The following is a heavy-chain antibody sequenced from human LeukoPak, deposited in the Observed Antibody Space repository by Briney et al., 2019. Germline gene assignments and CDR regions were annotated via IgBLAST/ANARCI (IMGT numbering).Heavy chain of an antibody. CDR2: INTKSGNP. CDR1: GYTFTGHA. J-gene: IGHJ4*02. D-gene: IGHD6-19*01. Sequence: ASVKVSCKASGYTFTGHAMNWVRQAPGQGPEWMGYINTKSGNPTYAQGFTGRFVFSLDTSVSTAYLQISSLKPEDTGVYYCAKGGWVAVTGMDSWGQGTLVTVSS. CDR3: AKGGWVAVTGMDS. V-gene: IGHV7-4-1*02.